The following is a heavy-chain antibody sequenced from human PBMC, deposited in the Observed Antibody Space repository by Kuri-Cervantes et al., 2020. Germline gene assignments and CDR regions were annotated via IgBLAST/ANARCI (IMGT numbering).Heavy chain of an antibody. V-gene: IGHV3-30*18. CDR3: AKDIASRSDSTYSVDTATNYYYGMDV. D-gene: IGHD5-18*01. CDR1: GFTFSSYG. CDR2: ISYDGSNK. J-gene: IGHJ6*02. Sequence: GESLKISCAASGFTFSSYGMHWVRQAPGKGLEWVAVISYDGSNKYYADSVKGRFTISRDNAKNSLYLQMNSLRTEDTALYYCAKDIASRSDSTYSVDTATNYYYGMDVWGQGTTVTVSS.